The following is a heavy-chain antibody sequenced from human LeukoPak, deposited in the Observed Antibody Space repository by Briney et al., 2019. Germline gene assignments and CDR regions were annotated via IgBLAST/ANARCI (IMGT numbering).Heavy chain of an antibody. CDR3: ARGRSRRITMIVAVNPYDY. J-gene: IGHJ4*02. CDR1: GGSFSGYY. CDR2: INHSGST. D-gene: IGHD3-22*01. Sequence: SETLSLTCAVYGGSFSGYYWSWIRQPPGKGLEWIGEINHSGSTNYNPSLKSRVTISVDTSKNQFSLKLSSVTAADTAVYYCARGRSRRITMIVAVNPYDYWGQGTLVTVSS. V-gene: IGHV4-34*01.